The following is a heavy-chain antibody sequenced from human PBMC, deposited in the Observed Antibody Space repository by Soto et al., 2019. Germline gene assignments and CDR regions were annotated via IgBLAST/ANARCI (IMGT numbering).Heavy chain of an antibody. D-gene: IGHD4-17*01. Sequence: SVKVSCKASGGTFSSYAISWVRQAPGQGLEWMGGIIPIFGTANYAQKFQGRVTITADESTSTAYMELGSLRSEDTAVYYCSLDHVRTVTTIADYWGQGTLVPVAS. V-gene: IGHV1-69*13. CDR1: GGTFSSYA. CDR3: SLDHVRTVTTIADY. CDR2: IIPIFGTA. J-gene: IGHJ4*02.